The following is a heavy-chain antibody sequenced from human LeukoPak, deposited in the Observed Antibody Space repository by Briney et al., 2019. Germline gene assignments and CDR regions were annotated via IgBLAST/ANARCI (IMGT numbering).Heavy chain of an antibody. D-gene: IGHD6-13*01. Sequence: ASVKVSCKASGGTFRSYAISWVRQAPGQGLEWMGRIVPMIGTANYAQKFQGRVTMTRDTSTSTVYMELSSLRSEDTAVYYCAKSEYSSLPFDYWGQGTLVAVSS. CDR2: IVPMIGTA. CDR3: AKSEYSSLPFDY. CDR1: GGTFRSYA. J-gene: IGHJ4*02. V-gene: IGHV1-69*04.